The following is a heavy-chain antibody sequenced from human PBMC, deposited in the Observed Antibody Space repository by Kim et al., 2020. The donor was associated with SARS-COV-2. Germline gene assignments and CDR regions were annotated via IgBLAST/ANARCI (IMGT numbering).Heavy chain of an antibody. Sequence: GGSLRLSCAASGFIFSNYAIYWVRQPPGKGLEWVTSIEYDGSAQYYAESVKGRFTISRDDSKNTVHLQMNSLRGEDTALYYCASEVHYSGGYSGFFDDWG. CDR1: GFIFSNYA. D-gene: IGHD1-26*01. CDR2: IEYDGSAQ. J-gene: IGHJ4*01. CDR3: ASEVHYSGGYSGFFDD. V-gene: IGHV3-30-3*01.